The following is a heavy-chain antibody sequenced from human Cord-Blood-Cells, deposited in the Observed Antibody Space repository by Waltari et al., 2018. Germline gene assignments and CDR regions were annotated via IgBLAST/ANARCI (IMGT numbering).Heavy chain of an antibody. D-gene: IGHD2-2*02. Sequence: EVQLVESGGGLIQPGGSLRLSCAASGFTVSSNYMSWVRQAPGKGLGWFSVIYSGGSTYYADSVKGRFTISRDNSKNTLYLQMNSLRAEDTAVYYCARTVVVPAAIQAFDIWGQGTMVTVSS. CDR2: IYSGGST. CDR1: GFTVSSNY. J-gene: IGHJ3*02. CDR3: ARTVVVPAAIQAFDI. V-gene: IGHV3-53*01.